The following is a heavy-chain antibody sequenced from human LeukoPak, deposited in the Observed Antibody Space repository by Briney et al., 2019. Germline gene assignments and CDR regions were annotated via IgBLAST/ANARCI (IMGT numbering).Heavy chain of an antibody. CDR2: IKQDGSEK. CDR3: ARVGYCSSTSCYTWGWFDP. V-gene: IGHV3-7*01. J-gene: IGHJ5*02. D-gene: IGHD2-2*02. CDR1: GLTFSSYW. Sequence: TGGSLRLSCGASGLTFSSYWMSWVRQAPGKGLEWVANIKQDGSEKYYVDSVKGRFTISRDNAKNSLYLQMNSLRAEDTAVYYCARVGYCSSTSCYTWGWFDPWGQGTLVTVSS.